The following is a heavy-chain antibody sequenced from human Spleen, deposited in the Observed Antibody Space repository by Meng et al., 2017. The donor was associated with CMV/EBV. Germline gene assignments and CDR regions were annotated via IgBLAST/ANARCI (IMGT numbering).Heavy chain of an antibody. CDR1: GFTFSTYW. CDR2: ISGDGTTT. CDR3: AKSRNGYGGEDH. V-gene: IGHV3-74*01. Sequence: GESLKISCAASGFTFSTYWMHWVRQAPGKGLVWVSRISGDGTTTTYADSVRGRFTISRDNSNKTVYLQMNRLRAEDTAIYYCAKSRNGYGGEDHWGQGMLVTVSS. D-gene: IGHD5-12*01. J-gene: IGHJ4*02.